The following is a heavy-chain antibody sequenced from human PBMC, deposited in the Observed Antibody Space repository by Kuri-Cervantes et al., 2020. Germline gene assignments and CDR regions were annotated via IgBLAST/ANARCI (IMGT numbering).Heavy chain of an antibody. J-gene: IGHJ4*02. Sequence: GESLKISCAASGFTFSSYAMHWVRQAPGKGLEWVAVISYDGSNKYYADSVKGRFTISRDNSKNTLYLQMNSLRAENTAVCYCAREVDSSPNGADYWGQGTLVTVSS. D-gene: IGHD3-22*01. CDR1: GFTFSSYA. CDR3: AREVDSSPNGADY. CDR2: ISYDGSNK. V-gene: IGHV3-30-3*01.